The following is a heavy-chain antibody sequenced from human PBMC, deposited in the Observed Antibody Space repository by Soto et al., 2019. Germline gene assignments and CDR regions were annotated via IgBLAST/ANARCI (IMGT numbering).Heavy chain of an antibody. D-gene: IGHD3-3*01. V-gene: IGHV4-39*01. CDR3: ARHRKYYDFWSGYPDYFDY. J-gene: IGHJ4*02. Sequence: SETLSLTCTVSGGSISSSSYYWGWIRQPPGKGLEWIGSIYYSGSTYYNPSLKSRVTISVDTSKNQFSLKLSSVTAADTAVYYCARHRKYYDFWSGYPDYFDYWGQGTLVTVSS. CDR1: GGSISSSSYY. CDR2: IYYSGST.